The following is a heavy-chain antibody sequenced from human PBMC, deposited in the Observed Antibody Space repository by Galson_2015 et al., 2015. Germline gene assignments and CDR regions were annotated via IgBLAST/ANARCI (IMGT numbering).Heavy chain of an antibody. Sequence: SLRLSCAASGFTFSSYSMNWVRQAPGKGLEWVSSISSSSSYIYYADSVKSRFTISRDNAKNSLYLQMNSLRAEDTAVYYCARDHSSNYEAGWFDPPRQGTLVTVSS. CDR1: GFTFSSYS. CDR2: ISSSSSYI. CDR3: ARDHSSNYEAGWFDP. D-gene: IGHD4-11*01. V-gene: IGHV3-21*01. J-gene: IGHJ5*02.